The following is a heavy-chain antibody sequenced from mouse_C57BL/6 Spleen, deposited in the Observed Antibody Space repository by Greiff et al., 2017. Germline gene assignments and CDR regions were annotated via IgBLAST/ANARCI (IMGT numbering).Heavy chain of an antibody. CDR2: IYPGSGNT. CDR1: GYTFTDYY. CDR3: ARREGDYFDY. V-gene: IGHV1-76*01. Sequence: QVQLKQSGAELVRPGASVKLSCKASGYTFTDYYINWVKQRPGQGLEWIARIYPGSGNTYYNEKFKGKSTLTAEKSSSTAYMQLSSLTSEDSAVYFCARREGDYFDYWGQGTTLTVSS. J-gene: IGHJ2*01.